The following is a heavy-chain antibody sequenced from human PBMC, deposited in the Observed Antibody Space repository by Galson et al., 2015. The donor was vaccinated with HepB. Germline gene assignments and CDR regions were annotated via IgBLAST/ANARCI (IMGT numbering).Heavy chain of an antibody. D-gene: IGHD4-17*01. CDR1: GFTFSNAW. Sequence: SLRLSCAASGFTFSNAWMNWVRQAPGKGLEWVGRIRSKANSYATAYAASVKGRFTISRDDSKNTAYLQMNSLKTEDTAVYYCTTLLPTTVWSPSGPYYGMDVWGQGTTVTVSS. V-gene: IGHV3-73*01. CDR3: TTLLPTTVWSPSGPYYGMDV. CDR2: IRSKANSYAT. J-gene: IGHJ6*02.